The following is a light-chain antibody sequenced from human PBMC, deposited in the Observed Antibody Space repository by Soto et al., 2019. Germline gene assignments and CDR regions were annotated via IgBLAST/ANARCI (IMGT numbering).Light chain of an antibody. CDR3: QLYGGSPIFT. Sequence: EIVLTQSPDTLSLSPGETVTLSCRTSQYVTSAYLALYQQKPGQAPRLLIYGASTRATGIPDRFSGSGSGTDFKLTSSRLEREDFAVYFCQLYGGSPIFTFGPGTKVDVK. J-gene: IGKJ3*01. V-gene: IGKV3-20*01. CDR2: GAS. CDR1: QYVTSAY.